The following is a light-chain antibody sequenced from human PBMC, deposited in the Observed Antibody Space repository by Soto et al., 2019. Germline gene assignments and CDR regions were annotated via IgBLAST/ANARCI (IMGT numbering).Light chain of an antibody. V-gene: IGLV1-40*01. CDR3: QSYDSSLSAWV. CDR1: SSNIGAGYD. J-gene: IGLJ3*02. Sequence: QSVLTQPPSVSGAPGQRVTLSCTGSSSNIGAGYDVHWYQQLPGTAPKLLIYGDNNRPSGVPDRFSGSKSGTSASLAITGLQAEDEADYDCQSYDSSLSAWVFGGGTKLTVL. CDR2: GDN.